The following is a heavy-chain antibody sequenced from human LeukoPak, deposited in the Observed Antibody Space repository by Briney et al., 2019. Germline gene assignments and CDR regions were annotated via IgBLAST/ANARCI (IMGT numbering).Heavy chain of an antibody. CDR3: SRNGLVDFDY. Sequence: GGSLRLSCTTCGFAFDDFAMSWVRQPAGKGLEWVGFIRRRAYGGAAEYAASVKGRFIISRDDSKGIAYLQMNSLKTEDTAVYYCSRNGLVDFDYWGQGSRVIVSP. CDR2: IRRRAYGGAA. V-gene: IGHV3-49*04. CDR1: GFAFDDFA. J-gene: IGHJ4*02.